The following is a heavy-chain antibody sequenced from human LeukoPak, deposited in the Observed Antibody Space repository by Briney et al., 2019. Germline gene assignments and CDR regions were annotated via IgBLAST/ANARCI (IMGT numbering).Heavy chain of an antibody. V-gene: IGHV3-23*01. CDR1: GFTFSSYA. CDR3: AKVWRLTTGYFDY. D-gene: IGHD4-17*01. Sequence: PGGSLRLSCAASGFTFSSYAMSWVRQAPGKGLEWVSAISGSGGSTYYADSVKGRFTISRDNSKNTLYLQMNSLRAEDTAAYYCAKVWRLTTGYFDYWGQGTLVTVSS. J-gene: IGHJ4*02. CDR2: ISGSGGST.